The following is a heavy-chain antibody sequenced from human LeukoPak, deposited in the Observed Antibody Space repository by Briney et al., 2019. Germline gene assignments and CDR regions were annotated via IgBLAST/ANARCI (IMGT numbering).Heavy chain of an antibody. D-gene: IGHD2-2*01. CDR1: GGSISSGGYY. CDR2: IYHSGST. V-gene: IGHV4-30-2*01. Sequence: SETLSLTCTVSGGSISSGGYYWSWIRQPPGKGLEWIGYIYHSGSTYYNPSLKSRVTISVDRSKNQFSLKLSSVTAADTAVYYCARGGAMTDAFDIWGQGTMVTVSS. CDR3: ARGGAMTDAFDI. J-gene: IGHJ3*02.